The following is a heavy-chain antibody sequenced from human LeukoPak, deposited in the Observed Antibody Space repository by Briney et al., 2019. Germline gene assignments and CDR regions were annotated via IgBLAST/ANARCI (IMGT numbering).Heavy chain of an antibody. D-gene: IGHD6-13*01. Sequence: GESLKISCKASEYSFTSYWIGWVRQMPGKGLEWVGNIQPGNPEIRYSPSFQGQVTLSADKSISTAYLQWSSLKASDTAMYYCARHKSSSWHFDYWGQGTLVTVSS. CDR2: IQPGNPEI. V-gene: IGHV5-51*01. CDR1: EYSFTSYW. CDR3: ARHKSSSWHFDY. J-gene: IGHJ4*02.